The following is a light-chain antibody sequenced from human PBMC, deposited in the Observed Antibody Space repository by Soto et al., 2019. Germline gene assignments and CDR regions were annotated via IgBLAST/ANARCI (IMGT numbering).Light chain of an antibody. CDR3: QSYDSSLSVV. V-gene: IGLV1-40*01. Sequence: QSVLTQPPSVSGAPGQRVTISCTGSSSNIGAGYDVHWYQQLPGTAPKLLLYGNSNRPSGVPDRCSGSKSGTSASLAITGLQAEDEADYYCQSYDSSLSVVFGGGTKLTVL. CDR1: SSNIGAGYD. CDR2: GNS. J-gene: IGLJ2*01.